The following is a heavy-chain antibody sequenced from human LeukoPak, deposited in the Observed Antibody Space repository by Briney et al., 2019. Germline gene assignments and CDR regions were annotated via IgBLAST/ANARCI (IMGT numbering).Heavy chain of an antibody. V-gene: IGHV3-11*01. CDR1: GFTFSDYD. Sequence: GGSLRLSCAASGFTFSDYDMSWVRQAPGKGLEWVSYISTSGSTIYYADSVKGRFTISRDNAKNSLYLQMNSLRAEDTAVYYCARDRYYDSSGYLPAYWGQATL. CDR2: ISTSGSTI. D-gene: IGHD3-22*01. CDR3: ARDRYYDSSGYLPAY. J-gene: IGHJ4*02.